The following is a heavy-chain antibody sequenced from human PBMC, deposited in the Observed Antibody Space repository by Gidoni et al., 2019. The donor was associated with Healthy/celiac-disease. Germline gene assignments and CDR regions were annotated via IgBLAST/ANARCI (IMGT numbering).Heavy chain of an antibody. CDR2: IYYSGRT. J-gene: IGHJ6*02. Sequence: QVQLQESGPGLVKPSETLSLTCTVSGGSISSYYWSWIRQPPGKGLAWIGYIYYSGRTNYNPSLKSRVTISVDTSKHQFSLKLSSVTAADTAVYYCAVWLPSHYYYGMDVWGHGTTVTVSS. CDR1: GGSISSYY. CDR3: AVWLPSHYYYGMDV. D-gene: IGHD2-2*01. V-gene: IGHV4-59*01.